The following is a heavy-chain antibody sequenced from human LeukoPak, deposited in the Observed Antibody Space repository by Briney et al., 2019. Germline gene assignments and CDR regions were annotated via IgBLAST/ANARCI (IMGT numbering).Heavy chain of an antibody. CDR2: INHSREN. D-gene: IGHD6-13*01. V-gene: IGHV4-34*01. CDR1: GGSYSAYY. CDR3: ARYLRGSSSSCFDY. J-gene: IGHJ4*02. Sequence: SETLSLTCAVYGGSYSAYYWSWIRHPPGKGLELIGEINHSRENNYNPSLKSRVTISIDTSKNQFSLELSSVTAADTAVYYCARYLRGSSSSCFDYWGPGTLVTVSS.